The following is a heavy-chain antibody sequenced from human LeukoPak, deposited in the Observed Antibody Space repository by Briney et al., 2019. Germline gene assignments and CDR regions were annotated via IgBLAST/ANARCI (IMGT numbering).Heavy chain of an antibody. CDR2: INPNSGGT. Sequence: ASVKVSCKASGYTFTGYFMHWVRQAPGQGLEWMGWINPNSGGTNYAERFQGRVTMTRDTSISTAYMELSRPTSDDTAVYFCAREGISSSAYWGQGTLVTVSS. J-gene: IGHJ4*02. V-gene: IGHV1-2*02. D-gene: IGHD6-6*01. CDR3: AREGISSSAY. CDR1: GYTFTGYF.